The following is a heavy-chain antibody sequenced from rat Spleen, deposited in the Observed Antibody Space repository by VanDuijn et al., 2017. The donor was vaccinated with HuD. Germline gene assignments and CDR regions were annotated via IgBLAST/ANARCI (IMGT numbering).Heavy chain of an antibody. Sequence: EVQLVESGGGLVQPGSPLKLSCAASGFSFSDYYMAWVRQAPTKGLEWVATISSDGGRNFYRDSVKGRFTISRDNAKNTQYLQMDSLRSEDTATYYCTRGYVMDAWGQGASVTVSS. CDR2: ISSDGGRN. J-gene: IGHJ4*01. CDR3: TRGYVMDA. CDR1: GFSFSDYY. V-gene: IGHV5-20*01.